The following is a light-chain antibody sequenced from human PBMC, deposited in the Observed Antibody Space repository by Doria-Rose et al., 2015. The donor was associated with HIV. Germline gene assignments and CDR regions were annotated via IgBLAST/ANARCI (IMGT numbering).Light chain of an antibody. V-gene: IGKV3-20*01. CDR2: DGS. J-gene: IGKJ1*01. CDR3: HQYGTSWT. Sequence: TQSPGTLSLSPGARATLSCSASQSFSSTYLAWYQQQPGQAPSLHIYDGSTRATGIPDRFSASGSGTDFTLTINRLEPEDFALYYCHQYGTSWTFGQGTKVEI. CDR1: QSFSSTY.